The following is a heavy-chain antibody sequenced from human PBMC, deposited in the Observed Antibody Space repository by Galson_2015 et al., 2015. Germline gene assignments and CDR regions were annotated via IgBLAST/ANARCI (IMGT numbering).Heavy chain of an antibody. Sequence: SLRLSCAASGFTFSNYGMHWVRQAPGKGLEWVAFISDVGSDKSYADSVKGRSTISRDNSKNTLYLQMNSLRTEDTAVYYCAKDQGAEGSYVVYWGQGTLVTVSS. J-gene: IGHJ4*02. CDR3: AKDQGAEGSYVVY. D-gene: IGHD2-8*01. CDR1: GFTFSNYG. V-gene: IGHV3-30*18. CDR2: ISDVGSDK.